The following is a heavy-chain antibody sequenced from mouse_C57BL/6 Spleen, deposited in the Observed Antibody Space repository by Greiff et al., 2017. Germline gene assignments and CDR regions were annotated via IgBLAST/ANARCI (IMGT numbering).Heavy chain of an antibody. J-gene: IGHJ2*01. D-gene: IGHD2-3*01. Sequence: EVQLVESGGGLVQPGGSLSLSCAASGFTFTDYYMSWVRQPPGKALEWLGFIRNKANGYTTAYSASVKGRFTISRDNSQSILYLQMDALRAEDSATYYCARYITDDGYYDYWGQGTTLTVSS. CDR1: GFTFTDYY. CDR3: ARYITDDGYYDY. V-gene: IGHV7-3*01. CDR2: IRNKANGYTT.